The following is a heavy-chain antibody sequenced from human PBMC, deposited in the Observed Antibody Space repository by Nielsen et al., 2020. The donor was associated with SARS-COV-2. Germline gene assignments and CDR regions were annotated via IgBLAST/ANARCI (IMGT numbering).Heavy chain of an antibody. CDR2: IWYDGSNK. D-gene: IGHD4-17*01. CDR3: AKEKLGYGDYGDYYYYGTDV. V-gene: IGHV3-33*06. Sequence: WIRQPPGKGLEWVAVIWYDGSNKYYADSVKGRFTISRDNSKNTLYLQMNSLRAEDTAVYYCAKEKLGYGDYGDYYYYGTDVWGQGTTVTVSS. J-gene: IGHJ6*02.